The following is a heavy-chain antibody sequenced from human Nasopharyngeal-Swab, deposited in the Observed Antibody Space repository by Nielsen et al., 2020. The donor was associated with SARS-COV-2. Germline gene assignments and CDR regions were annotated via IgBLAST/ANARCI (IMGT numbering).Heavy chain of an antibody. Sequence: GGSLRLSCAASGFTFSSYAMSWVRQAPGKGLEWVSAISGSGGSTYYADSVKGRFTISRDNSKNTLYLQMNSLRAEDTAVYYCAKDRYYYGSGSLTRDYYYMDVWGKGTMVTVSS. CDR3: AKDRYYYGSGSLTRDYYYMDV. V-gene: IGHV3-23*01. D-gene: IGHD3-10*01. J-gene: IGHJ6*03. CDR1: GFTFSSYA. CDR2: ISGSGGST.